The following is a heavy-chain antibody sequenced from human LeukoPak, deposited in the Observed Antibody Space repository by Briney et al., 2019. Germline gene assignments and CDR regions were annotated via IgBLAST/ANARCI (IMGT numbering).Heavy chain of an antibody. J-gene: IGHJ4*02. CDR1: GGSISLYY. CDR3: ARGRGSLTY. V-gene: IGHV4-59*01. D-gene: IGHD3-10*01. Sequence: SETLSLTCTVSGGSISLYYWIWIRQPPGKGLEWIGYFYDTRSPKYNPSLKRRVTISVDMSRNQFSLNLTSVTAADTAVYYCARGRGSLTYWGQGTLATVSS. CDR2: FYDTRSP.